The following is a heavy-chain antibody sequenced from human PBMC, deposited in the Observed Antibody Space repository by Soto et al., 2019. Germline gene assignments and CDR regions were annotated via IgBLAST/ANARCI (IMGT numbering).Heavy chain of an antibody. V-gene: IGHV3-48*02. CDR3: ARESPDAGYDFWSGYYHYFDY. Sequence: GGSLRLSCAASGFTFSSYSMNWVRQAPGKGLEWVSYISSSSSTIYYADSVKGRFTISRDNAKNSLYLQMNSLRDEDTAVYYCARESPDAGYDFWSGYYHYFDYWRQGTLVTVSS. D-gene: IGHD3-3*01. CDR1: GFTFSSYS. CDR2: ISSSSSTI. J-gene: IGHJ4*02.